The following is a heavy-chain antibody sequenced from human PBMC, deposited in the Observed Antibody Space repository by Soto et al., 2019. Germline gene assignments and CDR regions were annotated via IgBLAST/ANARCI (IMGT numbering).Heavy chain of an antibody. Sequence: PGGSLRLSCAASGFTFSDHYMDWVRQAPGKGLEWVGRTRNKANSYTTEYAASVKGRFTISRDDSKNSLYLQMNSLKTEDTAVYYCARVTQQLLHSPAPYYYYYYMDVWGKGTTVTVSS. CDR2: TRNKANSYTT. CDR1: GFTFSDHY. J-gene: IGHJ6*03. V-gene: IGHV3-72*01. CDR3: ARVTQQLLHSPAPYYYYYYMDV. D-gene: IGHD6-13*01.